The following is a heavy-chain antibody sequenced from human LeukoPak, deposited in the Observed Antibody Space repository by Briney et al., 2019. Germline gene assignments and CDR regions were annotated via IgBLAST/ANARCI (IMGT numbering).Heavy chain of an antibody. CDR2: ISYDGSNK. CDR1: GFTFSSYA. CDR3: ARETPQWLAFDY. V-gene: IGHV3-30-3*01. J-gene: IGHJ4*02. Sequence: QAGGSLRLSCAASGFTFSSYAMHWVRQAPGKGLEWVAVISYDGSNKYYADSVKGRFTISRDNSKNTLYLQMNSLRAEGTAVYYCARETPQWLAFDYWGQGTLVTAS. D-gene: IGHD6-19*01.